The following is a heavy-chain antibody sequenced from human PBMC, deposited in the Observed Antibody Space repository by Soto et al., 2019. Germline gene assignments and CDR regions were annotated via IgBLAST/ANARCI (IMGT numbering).Heavy chain of an antibody. Sequence: ASVKVSCTASGYTFTSYGISWVRQAPGQGLEWMGWISAYNGNTNYAQKFQGRVTMTRNTSISTAYMELSSLRSEDTAVYYCARGSGGGDYGYWGQGTLVTVSS. D-gene: IGHD4-17*01. V-gene: IGHV1-18*01. J-gene: IGHJ4*02. CDR3: ARGSGGGDYGY. CDR2: ISAYNGNT. CDR1: GYTFTSYG.